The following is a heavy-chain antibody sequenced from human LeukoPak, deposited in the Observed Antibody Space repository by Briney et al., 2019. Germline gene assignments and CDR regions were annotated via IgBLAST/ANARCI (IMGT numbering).Heavy chain of an antibody. D-gene: IGHD1-26*01. CDR1: GFSFSSYA. CDR3: AKVGATLYYFDN. Sequence: GGSLTHSCAASGFSFSSYAMSWVRQAPGKGLEWVSAISGSGGTTYYADSVKGRFTISRDNSKNTLYLQMNSLRVEDTAVYYCAKVGATLYYFDNWGQGTLVTVSS. J-gene: IGHJ4*02. V-gene: IGHV3-23*01. CDR2: ISGSGGTT.